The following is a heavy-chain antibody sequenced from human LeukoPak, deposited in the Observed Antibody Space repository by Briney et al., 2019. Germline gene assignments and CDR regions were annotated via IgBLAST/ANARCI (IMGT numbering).Heavy chain of an antibody. D-gene: IGHD6-19*01. CDR2: IIPIFGTA. J-gene: IGHJ4*02. CDR1: GGTFSSYA. CDR3: ASVGYSSGWHYLDY. Sequence: SVKVSCKASGGTFSSYAICWGRQAPGQGLEWMGGIIPIFGTANYAKKFQGRVTITADKSTSTAYMELSSLRTEDTAVYYCASVGYSSGWHYLDYWGQGTLVTVSS. V-gene: IGHV1-69*06.